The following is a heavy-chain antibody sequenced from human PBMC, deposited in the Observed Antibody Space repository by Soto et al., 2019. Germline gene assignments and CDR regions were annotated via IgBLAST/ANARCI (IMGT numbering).Heavy chain of an antibody. CDR1: GYTFTSYY. J-gene: IGHJ4*02. CDR2: INPSGGST. CDR3: AREGVSGYCSGGSCYSGYYFEY. Sequence: ASVKVSCKASGYTFTSYYMHWVRQAPGQGLEWMGIINPSGGSTSYAQKFQGRVTMTRDTSTSTVYMELSSLRSEDTAVYYCAREGVSGYCSGGSCYSGYYFEYWGQGTLVTVSS. V-gene: IGHV1-46*01. D-gene: IGHD2-15*01.